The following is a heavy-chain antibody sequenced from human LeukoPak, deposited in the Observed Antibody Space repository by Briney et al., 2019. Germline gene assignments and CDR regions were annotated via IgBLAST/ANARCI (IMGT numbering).Heavy chain of an antibody. J-gene: IGHJ3*02. CDR2: INHSGST. V-gene: IGHV4-34*01. D-gene: IGHD3-10*01. Sequence: SETLSLTCAVYGGSFSGYYWSWVRQPPGKGLEWVGDINHSGSTNYNPSLKSRVTTSVDTTTNKSSLKLSSMPAAETTAYFCAVGVNYCNVYVFDIWGQGTMVTVSS. CDR3: AVGVNYCNVYVFDI. CDR1: GGSFSGYY.